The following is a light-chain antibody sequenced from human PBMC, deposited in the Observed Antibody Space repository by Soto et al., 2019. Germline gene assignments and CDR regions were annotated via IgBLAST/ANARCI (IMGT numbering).Light chain of an antibody. CDR1: QSVSSN. J-gene: IGKJ3*01. V-gene: IGKV3-11*01. Sequence: EIVMTQSPVTLSVSPGERVTLSCRASQSVSSNLAWYQQKPGQAPSLLIYAASSRATGVPDRFSGSGSGTDFSLTISRLEPEDFAVYYCQHRSNWPPNFGPGTKVDIK. CDR3: QHRSNWPPN. CDR2: AAS.